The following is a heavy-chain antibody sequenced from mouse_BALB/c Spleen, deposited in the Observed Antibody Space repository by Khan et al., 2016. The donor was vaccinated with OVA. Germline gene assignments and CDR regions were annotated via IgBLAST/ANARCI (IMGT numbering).Heavy chain of an antibody. J-gene: IGHJ3*01. CDR2: INTNTGEP. Sequence: QIQLVQSGPELKKPGETVKISCKASGYTFTNYGMNWVKQAPGKGLKWMGWINTNTGEPTYAEEFKERFAFSLETSTSNGSLQINDLKNEDTDTDCCARGYYMDGSWFAYWGQGTLVTVSA. V-gene: IGHV9-3*02. CDR3: ARGYYMDGSWFAY. D-gene: IGHD2-12*01. CDR1: GYTFTNYG.